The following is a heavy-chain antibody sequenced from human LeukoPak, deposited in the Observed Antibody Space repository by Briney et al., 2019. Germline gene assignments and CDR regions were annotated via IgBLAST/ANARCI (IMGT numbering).Heavy chain of an antibody. V-gene: IGHV3-23*01. D-gene: IGHD3-10*01. Sequence: GGSLRLSCAVSGITLSNYGMSWVRQAPGKGLEWVAGISDSGGRTNYADSVKGRFTISRDNPKNTLYLQMNSLRAEDTAVYYCARDYYGSGSYYYYYYMDVWGKGTTVTVSS. CDR2: ISDSGGRT. CDR1: GITLSNYG. CDR3: ARDYYGSGSYYYYYYMDV. J-gene: IGHJ6*03.